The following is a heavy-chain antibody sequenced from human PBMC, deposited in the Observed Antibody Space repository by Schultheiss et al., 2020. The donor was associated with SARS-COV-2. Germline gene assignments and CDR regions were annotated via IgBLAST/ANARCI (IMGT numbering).Heavy chain of an antibody. CDR2: IWYDGSNK. CDR3: ARDASIVGATRRIETDAFDI. CDR1: GGSFSGYY. J-gene: IGHJ3*02. V-gene: IGHV3-33*08. D-gene: IGHD1-26*01. Sequence: GGSLRLSCAVYGGSFSGYYWSWIRQPPGKGLEWVAVIWYDGSNKYYADSVKGRFTISRDNSKNTLYLQMNSLRAEDTAVYYCARDASIVGATRRIETDAFDIWGQGTMVTVSS.